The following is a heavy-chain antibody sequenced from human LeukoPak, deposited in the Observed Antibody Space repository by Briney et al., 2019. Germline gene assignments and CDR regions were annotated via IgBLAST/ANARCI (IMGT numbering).Heavy chain of an antibody. CDR1: GFTFSSYA. J-gene: IGHJ3*02. D-gene: IGHD3-22*01. Sequence: PGGSLRLSCAASGFTFSSYAMHWVRQAPGKGLEWVAVISYDGSNKYYADSVKGRFTISRDNSKNTLYLQMNSLRAEDTAVYYCARARDSSGLDAFDIWGQGTMVTASS. CDR2: ISYDGSNK. V-gene: IGHV3-30-3*01. CDR3: ARARDSSGLDAFDI.